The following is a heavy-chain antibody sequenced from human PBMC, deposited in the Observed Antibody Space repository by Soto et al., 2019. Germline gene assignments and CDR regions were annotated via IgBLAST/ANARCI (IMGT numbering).Heavy chain of an antibody. J-gene: IGHJ4*02. V-gene: IGHV3-23*01. CDR2: ISGSGGST. D-gene: IGHD3-22*01. CDR3: AKDGGGDSSGYYYGDY. Sequence: QPGVSLRLSCAASGFTFSSYAMSWVRQAPGKGLEWVSAISGSGGSTYYADSVKGRFTISRDNSKNTLYLQMNSLRVEDTAVYYCAKDGGGDSSGYYYGDYWGQGTLVTVSS. CDR1: GFTFSSYA.